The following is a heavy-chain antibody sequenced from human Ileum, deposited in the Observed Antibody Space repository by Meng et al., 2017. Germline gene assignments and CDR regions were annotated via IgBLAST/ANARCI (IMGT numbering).Heavy chain of an antibody. J-gene: IGHJ5*02. CDR2: IFYSGST. CDR1: GGSSSRGGYY. Sequence: RQEPGPALGNPSQTLALTRTVPGGSSSRGGYYWGWIRQHPGKGLEWIGYIFYSGSTYYNSSLKSRINISVDTSKNQFSLKVSPVTAADTAVYYCARVRRGLGLRFDPWGQGTLVTVSS. V-gene: IGHV4-31*03. D-gene: IGHD3/OR15-3a*01. CDR3: ARVRRGLGLRFDP.